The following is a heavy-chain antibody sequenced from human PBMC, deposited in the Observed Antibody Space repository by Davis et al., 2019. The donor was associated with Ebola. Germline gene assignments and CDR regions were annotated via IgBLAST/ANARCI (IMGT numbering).Heavy chain of an antibody. D-gene: IGHD2-2*01. J-gene: IGHJ6*04. CDR3: ATHSPNCNSTSCYAGSYYGMDV. CDR1: GHSFTSYW. Sequence: GESLKISCKGSGHSFTSYWIGWVRQVPGKDLEWVGNIFPGTSDPRYSPSFQGQVTISADKPISTAYLQWSSLQASDTAMYYCATHSPNCNSTSCYAGSYYGMDVWGKGTTVTVSS. CDR2: IFPGTSDP. V-gene: IGHV5-51*01.